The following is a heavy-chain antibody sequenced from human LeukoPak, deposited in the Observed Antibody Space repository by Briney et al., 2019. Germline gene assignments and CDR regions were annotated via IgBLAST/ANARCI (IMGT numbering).Heavy chain of an antibody. V-gene: IGHV4-59*11. CDR1: GGSISSHY. J-gene: IGHJ6*03. CDR3: ARVSSTNLYYYYMDV. CDR2: IYYSGST. Sequence: SETLSLTCTVSGGSISSHYWSWTRQPPGKGLEWIGYIYYSGSTNYNPSLKSRVTISVDTSKNQFSLKLSSVTAADTAVYYCARVSSTNLYYYYMDVWGKGTTVTVSS. D-gene: IGHD2-2*01.